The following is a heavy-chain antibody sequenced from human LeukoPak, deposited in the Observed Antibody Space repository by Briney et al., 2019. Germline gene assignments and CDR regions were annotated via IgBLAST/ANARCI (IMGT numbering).Heavy chain of an antibody. V-gene: IGHV4-59*01. CDR2: IYYNGNT. D-gene: IGHD3-3*01. J-gene: IGHJ4*02. CDR3: ARFWSAFDY. Sequence: SETLSLTCSVSDGSINSYYWNWIRRPPGKGLEWIGYIYYNGNTNYSPSLKSRVTMSVDTSKNLFSLKVSSVTAADTAVYYCARFWSAFDYWGQGALATVSS. CDR1: DGSINSYY.